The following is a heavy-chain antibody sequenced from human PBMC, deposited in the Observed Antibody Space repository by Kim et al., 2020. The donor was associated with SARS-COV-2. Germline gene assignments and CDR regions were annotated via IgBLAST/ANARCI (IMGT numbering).Heavy chain of an antibody. CDR3: VREGYFDGGSFFFDS. Sequence: SETLSLTCTVSGAYITNHYWSWIRQPPGKGLEWIGNVYHSGSTSYNLSLKSRVTMSVETSKRQFSLQVTSVTAADTAIYYCVREGYFDGGSFFFDSWGPGTLVTVSS. CDR1: GAYITNHY. J-gene: IGHJ5*01. D-gene: IGHD2-15*01. V-gene: IGHV4-59*11. CDR2: VYHSGST.